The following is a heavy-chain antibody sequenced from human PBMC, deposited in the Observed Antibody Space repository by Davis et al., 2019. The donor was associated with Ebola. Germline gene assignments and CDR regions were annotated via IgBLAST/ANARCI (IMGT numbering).Heavy chain of an antibody. CDR2: IKQGGSAE. D-gene: IGHD3-10*01. Sequence: GESLKISCAVSGFTFRSYWMSWVRQTPGKGLEWVANIKQGGSAENYVDSVKGRFSISRDNTKNSLYLQMDSLRVEDTAVYYCARDRSGYYGSAYYFDHWGQGTQVTVSS. CDR3: ARDRSGYYGSAYYFDH. CDR1: GFTFRSYW. V-gene: IGHV3-7*01. J-gene: IGHJ4*02.